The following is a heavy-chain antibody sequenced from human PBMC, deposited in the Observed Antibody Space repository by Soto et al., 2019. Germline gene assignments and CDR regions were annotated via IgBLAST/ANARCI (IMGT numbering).Heavy chain of an antibody. D-gene: IGHD2-15*01. CDR3: ARTTPYCSGGSCYPGRYFDY. V-gene: IGHV1-18*01. CDR1: GYTFTSYG. CDR2: ISAYNGNT. Sequence: ASVKVSCKASGYTFTSYGISWVRQAPGQGLEWMGWISAYNGNTNYAQKLQGRVTMTTDTSTSTAYMELRSLRSDDTAVYYCARTTPYCSGGSCYPGRYFDYWGRGTLVTVSS. J-gene: IGHJ4*02.